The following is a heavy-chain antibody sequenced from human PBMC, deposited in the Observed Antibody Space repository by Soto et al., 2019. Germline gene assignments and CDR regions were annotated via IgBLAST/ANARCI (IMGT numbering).Heavy chain of an antibody. D-gene: IGHD3-16*01. V-gene: IGHV1-8*01. J-gene: IGHJ4*02. CDR1: GYTFTSYD. Sequence: QVQLVQSGAEVKKPGASVKVSCKASGYTFTSYDINWVRQATGQGLEWMGWMNPNSGNTGYAQKFQGRVTMTRNTSITAADEGVGSLGSEDTAVYYWGGRGGGIGYWGQGTRVIVSS. CDR3: GGRGGGIGY. CDR2: MNPNSGNT.